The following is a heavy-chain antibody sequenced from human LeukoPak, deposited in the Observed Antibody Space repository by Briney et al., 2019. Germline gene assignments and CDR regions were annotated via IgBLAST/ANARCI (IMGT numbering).Heavy chain of an antibody. Sequence: GGSLRLSFAASGFTFSSYGMHWVRQAPGKGLEWVAVISYDGSNKYYADSVKGRFTISRDNSKNTLYLQMNSLRAEDTAVYYCAKDTGREYGTRDGYNFAFDIWGQGTMVTVSS. CDR3: AKDTGREYGTRDGYNFAFDI. V-gene: IGHV3-30*18. CDR2: ISYDGSNK. J-gene: IGHJ3*02. D-gene: IGHD5-24*01. CDR1: GFTFSSYG.